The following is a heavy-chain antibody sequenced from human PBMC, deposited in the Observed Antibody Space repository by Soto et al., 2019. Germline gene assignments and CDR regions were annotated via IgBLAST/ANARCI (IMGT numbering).Heavy chain of an antibody. J-gene: IGHJ4*02. Sequence: SETLSLTCTVSGGSISSYYWSWIRQPPGKGLEWIGYIYYSGSTNYNPSLKSRVTISVDTSKNQFSLKLSSVTAADTAVYYCARGITRGCSGGSCYHFDYWGQGTLVTVSS. CDR3: ARGITRGCSGGSCYHFDY. CDR2: IYYSGST. V-gene: IGHV4-59*01. CDR1: GGSISSYY. D-gene: IGHD2-15*01.